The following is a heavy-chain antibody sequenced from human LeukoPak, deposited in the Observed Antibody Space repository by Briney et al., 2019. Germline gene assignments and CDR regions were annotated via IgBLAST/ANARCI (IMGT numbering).Heavy chain of an antibody. CDR3: ARTTEGYAGGPGYSYYYYMDV. CDR2: IHYSGST. D-gene: IGHD5-12*01. J-gene: IGHJ6*03. Sequence: SETLSLTCTVSGGSISSYYWSWIRQPPGKGLEWIGYIHYSGSTHYNPSLKSRVTISVDTSKDQVSLKLRSVTAADTAVYYCARTTEGYAGGPGYSYYYYMDVWGKGTTVTISS. CDR1: GGSISSYY. V-gene: IGHV4-59*01.